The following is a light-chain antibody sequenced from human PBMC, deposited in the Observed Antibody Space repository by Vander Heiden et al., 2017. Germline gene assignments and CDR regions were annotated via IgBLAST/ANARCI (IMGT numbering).Light chain of an antibody. Sequence: EIVLTQSPYTLSLSPGERATLSCRASQNVNSNFLAWYQQKPGQAPRLLMSGTSTRATGVPDRFSGGGSGTDFTLTVNRLESEDCAVYFCQQYGTSPVTFGQGTRLELK. J-gene: IGKJ5*01. CDR1: QNVNSNF. CDR3: QQYGTSPVT. V-gene: IGKV3-20*01. CDR2: GTS.